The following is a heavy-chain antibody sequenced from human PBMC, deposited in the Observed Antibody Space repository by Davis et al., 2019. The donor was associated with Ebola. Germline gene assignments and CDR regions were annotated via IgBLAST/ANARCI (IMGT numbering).Heavy chain of an antibody. V-gene: IGHV4-4*02. Sequence: SETLSLTCAVSGDSIVSINWWRWVRQSPGKGLEWIGEIFYSGTTNYNPSLESRVTISIDTSKNQFSLKLSSVTAADTAVYYCASPRRTATVNDAFDFWGQGTMVTVSS. CDR1: GDSIVSINW. D-gene: IGHD6-13*01. CDR3: ASPRRTATVNDAFDF. J-gene: IGHJ3*01. CDR2: IFYSGTT.